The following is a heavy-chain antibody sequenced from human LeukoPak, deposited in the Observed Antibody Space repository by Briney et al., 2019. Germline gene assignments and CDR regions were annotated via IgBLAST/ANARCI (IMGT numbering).Heavy chain of an antibody. J-gene: IGHJ6*04. CDR1: GFTFSSYA. CDR2: ISSSSSYI. V-gene: IGHV3-21*01. D-gene: IGHD6-13*01. CDR3: ATPLSSSWPGDV. Sequence: GGSLRLSCSASGFTFSSYAMHWVRQAPGKGLEWVSSISSSSSYIYYADSVKGRFTISRDNAKNSLCLQMNSLRAEDTAVYYCATPLSSSWPGDVWGKGTTVTVSS.